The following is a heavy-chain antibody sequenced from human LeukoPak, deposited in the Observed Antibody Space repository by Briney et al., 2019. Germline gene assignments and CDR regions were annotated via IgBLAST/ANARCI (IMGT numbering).Heavy chain of an antibody. J-gene: IGHJ4*02. V-gene: IGHV3-30*03. CDR1: GFTFSSYG. CDR3: ATAGYRGWELIGEL. CDR2: LSYNGDKE. D-gene: IGHD1-26*01. Sequence: GGSLRLSCAASGFTFSSYGMHWLRQAPDKGLEWVAVLSYNGDKEYYRDSVKGRFTISRDISKSTLYLQMNSLRSEDTAVYYCATAGYRGWELIGELWGQGTLVIVSS.